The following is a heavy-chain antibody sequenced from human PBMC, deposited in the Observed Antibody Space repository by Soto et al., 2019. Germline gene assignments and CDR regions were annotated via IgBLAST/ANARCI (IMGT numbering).Heavy chain of an antibody. CDR2: ISGGGDGT. V-gene: IGHV3-23*01. CDR3: AKDRPTTSSSKMDV. CDR1: GFTFSTFA. J-gene: IGHJ6*03. Sequence: GGSLRLSCAASGFTFSTFAMRWVRQAPGKGLKWVSTISGGGDGTYYADSVKGRFTISRDNSKNTMYLQMDSLRAEDTAVYYCAKDRPTTSSSKMDVWGKGT. D-gene: IGHD6-6*01.